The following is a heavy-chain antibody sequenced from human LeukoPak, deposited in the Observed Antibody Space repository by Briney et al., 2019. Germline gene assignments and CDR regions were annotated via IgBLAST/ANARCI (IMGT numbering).Heavy chain of an antibody. J-gene: IGHJ1*01. Sequence: GGSLRLSCVASGLTFGNYWMHWVRQAPGKELVCISRINNDGSTVYADSVAGRFTISRDNARNTLYLQMNTLRVEDTAVYYCARDYYGSIDLWGQGTLVTVSS. CDR3: ARDYYGSIDL. CDR2: INNDGST. D-gene: IGHD3-10*01. CDR1: GLTFGNYW. V-gene: IGHV3-74*01.